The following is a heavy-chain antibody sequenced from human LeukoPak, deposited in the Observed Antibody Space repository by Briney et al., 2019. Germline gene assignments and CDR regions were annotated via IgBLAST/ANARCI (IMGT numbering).Heavy chain of an antibody. CDR2: ISAYNGNT. D-gene: IGHD5-18*01. CDR3: AREMETAVTSDY. V-gene: IGHV1-18*01. Sequence: ASVKVSCKASGYTFTSYGICWVRQAPGQGLEWMGWISAYNGNTNYAQKLQGRVTMTTDTSTSTAYMELRSLRSDATAVYYCAREMETAVTSDYWGQGTLVTVSS. J-gene: IGHJ4*02. CDR1: GYTFTSYG.